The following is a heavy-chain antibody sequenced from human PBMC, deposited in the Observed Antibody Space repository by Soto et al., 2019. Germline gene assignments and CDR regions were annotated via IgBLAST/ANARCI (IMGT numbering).Heavy chain of an antibody. CDR1: GYSFTSYW. Sequence: GESLKISCKGSGYSFTSYWNGWVRQMPGKGLEWMGIIYPGDSDTRYSPSFQGQVTISADKSISTAYLQWSSLKASDTAMYYCARHGDHGDSSSWYYYYYYMDVWGKGTTVTVSS. J-gene: IGHJ6*03. CDR3: ARHGDHGDSSSWYYYYYYMDV. V-gene: IGHV5-51*01. D-gene: IGHD6-13*01. CDR2: IYPGDSDT.